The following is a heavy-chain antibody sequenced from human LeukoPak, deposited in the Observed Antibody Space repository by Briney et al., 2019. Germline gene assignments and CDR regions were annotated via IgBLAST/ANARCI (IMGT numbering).Heavy chain of an antibody. D-gene: IGHD3-10*01. CDR2: INHSGST. CDR1: GGSFSGYY. J-gene: IGHJ4*02. V-gene: IGHV4-34*01. CDR3: ASGSGRIDY. Sequence: SETLPLTCAVYGGSFSGYYWSWIRQPPGKGLEWIGEINHSGSTNYNPSLKSRVTISVDTSKNQFSLKLSSVTAADTAVYYCASGSGRIDYWGQGTLVTVSS.